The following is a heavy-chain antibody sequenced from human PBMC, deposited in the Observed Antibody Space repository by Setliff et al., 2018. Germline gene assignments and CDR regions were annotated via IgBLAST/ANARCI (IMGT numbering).Heavy chain of an antibody. CDR3: ARARRFATIVWKGDYYMDV. CDR1: GYSFSTYA. J-gene: IGHJ6*03. Sequence: WASVKVSCKASGYSFSTYAMSWIRQAPGQGLEWMGWINTNNGNPSYAQGFPGRFVFSLDTSVSTAYLQISSLKPEDTAMCYCARARRFATIVWKGDYYMDVWGKGTTVTVSS. D-gene: IGHD3-16*02. V-gene: IGHV7-4-1*02. CDR2: INTNNGNP.